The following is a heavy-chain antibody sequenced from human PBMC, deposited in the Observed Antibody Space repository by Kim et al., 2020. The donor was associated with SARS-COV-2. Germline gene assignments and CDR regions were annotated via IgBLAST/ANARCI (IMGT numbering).Heavy chain of an antibody. J-gene: IGHJ4*02. Sequence: DSVQGRFTISRDNSKNTLYLQMNSLRAEDTAVYYCAKDRVEWFGDGVFDYWGQGTLVTVSS. D-gene: IGHD3-10*01. CDR3: AKDRVEWFGDGVFDY. V-gene: IGHV3-23*01.